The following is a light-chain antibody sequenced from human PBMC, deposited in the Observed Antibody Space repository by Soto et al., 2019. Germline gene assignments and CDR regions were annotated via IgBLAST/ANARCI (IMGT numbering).Light chain of an antibody. CDR2: HVS. V-gene: IGLV2-14*01. Sequence: QSVLTQPASVSGSPGQSFTISCTGTSSDVGGYNYVSWYQQHPAKVPKLMIYHVSNRPSGVSDRFSGSKSGNTASLTISGLQAEDEGDYYCYSYTTSSTYVFGTGTQLTVL. CDR1: SSDVGGYNY. J-gene: IGLJ1*01. CDR3: YSYTTSSTYV.